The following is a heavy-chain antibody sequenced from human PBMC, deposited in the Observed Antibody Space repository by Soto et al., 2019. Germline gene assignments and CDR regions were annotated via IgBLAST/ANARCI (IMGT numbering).Heavy chain of an antibody. CDR2: IGYDGSNK. J-gene: IGHJ4*02. V-gene: IGHV3-33*01. Sequence: QVQLVESGGGVVQPGRSLRLSCAASGFTFRSYGMHWVRQAPGKGLEWVAVIGYDGSNKYYADSVKGRFTISRDNSKNTLYLQMNSLRAEETAVYYCAREGGYCSGSSCYRPFDYWGQGTLGNVSS. CDR3: AREGGYCSGSSCYRPFDY. D-gene: IGHD2-15*01. CDR1: GFTFRSYG.